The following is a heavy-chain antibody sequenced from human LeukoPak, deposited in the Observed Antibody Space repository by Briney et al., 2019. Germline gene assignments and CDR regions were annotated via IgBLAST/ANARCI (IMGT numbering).Heavy chain of an antibody. Sequence: PSETPSLTCTVSGGSISSYYWSWIRQPPGKGLEWIGYIYYSGSTNYNPSLKSRVTISVDTSKNQFSLKLSSVTAADTAVYYCARGGGYCSSTSCHTNWFDPWGQGTLVTVS. D-gene: IGHD2-2*02. V-gene: IGHV4-59*01. J-gene: IGHJ5*02. CDR3: ARGGGYCSSTSCHTNWFDP. CDR2: IYYSGST. CDR1: GGSISSYY.